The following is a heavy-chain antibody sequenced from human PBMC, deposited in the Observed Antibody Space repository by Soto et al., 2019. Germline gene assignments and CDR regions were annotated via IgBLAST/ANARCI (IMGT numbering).Heavy chain of an antibody. D-gene: IGHD6-13*01. CDR1: GYTFTGYY. CDR2: INPNSGGT. Sequence: SVKVSCKASGYTFTGYYMHWVRQAPGQGLEWMGWINPNSGGTNYAQKFQGRVTMTRDTSISTAYMELSRLRSDDTAVYYCARDLLAAADRGVWFDPWGQGTLVTVSS. J-gene: IGHJ5*02. CDR3: ARDLLAAADRGVWFDP. V-gene: IGHV1-2*02.